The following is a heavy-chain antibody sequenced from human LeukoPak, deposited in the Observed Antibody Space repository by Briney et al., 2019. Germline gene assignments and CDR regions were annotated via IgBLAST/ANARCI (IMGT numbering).Heavy chain of an antibody. Sequence: GGSLRLSCAASGFTFSSYATSWVRQAPGKGLEWVSAISGSGGSTYYADSVKGRFTISRDNSKNTLYLQMNSLRAEDTAVYYCAKGGGVLRFLEWSINFDYWGQGTLVTVSS. CDR1: GFTFSSYA. CDR2: ISGSGGST. V-gene: IGHV3-23*01. CDR3: AKGGGVLRFLEWSINFDY. D-gene: IGHD3-3*01. J-gene: IGHJ4*02.